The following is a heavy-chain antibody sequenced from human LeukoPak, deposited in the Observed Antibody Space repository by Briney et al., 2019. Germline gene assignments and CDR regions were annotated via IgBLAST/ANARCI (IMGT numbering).Heavy chain of an antibody. D-gene: IGHD3-3*01. J-gene: IGHJ6*02. CDR3: ARGLNYDFWSGYLWNYYYGMDV. CDR2: MNPNSGNT. Sequence: GASVKVSCKASGYTFTSYDINWVRQATGQGLEWMGWMNPNSGNTGYAQKFQGRVTMTRNTSISTAYMELSSLRSEDTAVYYCARGLNYDFWSGYLWNYYYGMDVWDQGTTVTVSS. V-gene: IGHV1-8*01. CDR1: GYTFTSYD.